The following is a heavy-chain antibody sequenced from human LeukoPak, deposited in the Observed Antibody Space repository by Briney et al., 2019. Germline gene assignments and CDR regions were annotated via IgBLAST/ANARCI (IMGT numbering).Heavy chain of an antibody. CDR2: IIPIFGTA. J-gene: IGHJ4*02. Sequence: ASVKVSCKASGGTFSSYAISWVRQAPGQGLEWMGGIIPIFGTANYAQKFQGRVTIPADESTSTAYMELSSLRSEDTAVYYCARAPRYGSGSYSADYWGQGTLVTVSS. D-gene: IGHD3-10*01. CDR3: ARAPRYGSGSYSADY. CDR1: GGTFSSYA. V-gene: IGHV1-69*01.